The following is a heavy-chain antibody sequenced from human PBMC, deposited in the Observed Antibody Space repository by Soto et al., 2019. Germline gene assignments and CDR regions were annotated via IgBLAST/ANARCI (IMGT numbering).Heavy chain of an antibody. V-gene: IGHV4-34*01. CDR3: ARARVYYDILTGYYSSFDY. J-gene: IGHJ4*02. CDR1: GGSFSGYY. D-gene: IGHD3-9*01. CDR2: INHSGST. Sequence: SETLSLTCAVYGGSFSGYYWSWIRQPPGKGREWIGEINHSGSTNYNPSLKSRVTISVDTSKNQFSLKLSSVTAADTAVYYCARARVYYDILTGYYSSFDYWGEGTLVTVSS.